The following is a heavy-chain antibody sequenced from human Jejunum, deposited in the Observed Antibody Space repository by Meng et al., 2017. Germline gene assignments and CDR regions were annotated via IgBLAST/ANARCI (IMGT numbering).Heavy chain of an antibody. J-gene: IGHJ4*02. V-gene: IGHV4-4*02. CDR1: GGFSSIYW. D-gene: IGHD1-7*01. CDR2: MHQSGSS. Sequence: QGQLQGAGPGLVRPSGALSLTWPVSGGFSSIYWWSWLRQPPGKGPEWIGEMHQSGSSNYNPSLKSRLTMSVDESKNHFSLKLNSVTAADTAVYYCARGWKYAWFNWGQGTLVTVSS. CDR3: ARGWKYAWFN.